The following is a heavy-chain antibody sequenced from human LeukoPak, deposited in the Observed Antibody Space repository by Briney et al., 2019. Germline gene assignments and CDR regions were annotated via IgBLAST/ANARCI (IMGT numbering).Heavy chain of an antibody. CDR2: ISSSSSYI. CDR1: GFTFSSYS. V-gene: IGHV3-21*01. CDR3: ARDGHYDFWSGYSYYHYMDV. J-gene: IGHJ6*03. D-gene: IGHD3-3*01. Sequence: KAGGSLRLSCAASGFTFSSYSMNWVRQAPGKGLEWVSSISSSSSYIYYADSEKGRFTISRDNSKNTLYLQMNSLRAEDTAVYYCARDGHYDFWSGYSYYHYMDVWGKGTTVTVSS.